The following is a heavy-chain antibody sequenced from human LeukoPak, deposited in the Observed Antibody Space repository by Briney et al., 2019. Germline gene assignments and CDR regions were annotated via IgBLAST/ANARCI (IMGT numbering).Heavy chain of an antibody. CDR1: GGSFSGYY. V-gene: IGHV4-34*01. Sequence: PSQTLSLTCAVYGGSFSGYYWSWIRQPPGKGLEWIGEINHSGGTNYNPSLKSRVTISVDTSKNQFSLKLSSVTAADTAVYYCARGLTTYYYDSSGYFFDYWGQGTLVTVSS. CDR3: ARGLTTYYYDSSGYFFDY. CDR2: INHSGGT. J-gene: IGHJ4*02. D-gene: IGHD3-22*01.